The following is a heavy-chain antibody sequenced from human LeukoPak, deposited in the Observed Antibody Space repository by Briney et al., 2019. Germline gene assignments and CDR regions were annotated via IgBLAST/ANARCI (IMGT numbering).Heavy chain of an antibody. CDR3: ARLVYYDSSGPYFFYF. D-gene: IGHD3-22*01. V-gene: IGHV7-4-1*02. CDR2: MKTNTGKP. CDR1: VYTFPSYA. Sequence: ASVKVSRKSAVYTFPSYALYWVRQAHRQGIEWMGYMKTNTGKPTNAQGFPGRLVFSSDTSVSTAYLQISSLKAEDTAVYYCARLVYYDSSGPYFFYFWGQGTLVTVSS. J-gene: IGHJ4*02.